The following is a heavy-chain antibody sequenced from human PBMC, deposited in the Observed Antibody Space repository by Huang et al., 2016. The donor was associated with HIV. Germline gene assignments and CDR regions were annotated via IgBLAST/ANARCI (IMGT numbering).Heavy chain of an antibody. CDR3: ARGFGINYNHEAFDV. CDR2: MNPKSGNV. J-gene: IGHJ3*01. V-gene: IGHV1-8*01. Sequence: QIQLAQSGAEVKKPGASVKVSCKASGYTFTNYDMNWGRRASGQGLGWMGWMNPKSGNVGYTKKFQGRVAILRNSSINTSYVEVTSLTSEDTAVYYCARGFGINYNHEAFDVWGQGTMVTVSS. CDR1: GYTFTNYD. D-gene: IGHD3-10*01.